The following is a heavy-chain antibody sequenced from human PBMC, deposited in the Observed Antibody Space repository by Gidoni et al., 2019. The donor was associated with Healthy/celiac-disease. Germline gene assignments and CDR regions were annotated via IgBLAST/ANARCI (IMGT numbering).Heavy chain of an antibody. CDR1: GFTFDDYA. Sequence: EVQLVESGGGLVQPGRSLRLSCAASGFTFDDYAMHWVRQAPGKGLEWVSGISWNSGSIGYADSVKGRFTISRDNAKNSLYLQMNSLRAEDTALYYCAKDMEAYYDILTGVDYWGQGTLVTVSS. CDR3: AKDMEAYYDILTGVDY. V-gene: IGHV3-9*01. CDR2: ISWNSGSI. J-gene: IGHJ4*02. D-gene: IGHD3-9*01.